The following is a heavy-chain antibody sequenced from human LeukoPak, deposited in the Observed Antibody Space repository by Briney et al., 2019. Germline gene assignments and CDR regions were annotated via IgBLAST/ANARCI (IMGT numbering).Heavy chain of an antibody. CDR3: AREGGSYSGAFDI. Sequence: ASVKVSCKASVYTFTGYYMHWVRQAPGQGLEWMGWINPNSGGTNYAQKFQGRVTMTRDTSISTAYMELSRLRSDDTAVYYCAREGGSYSGAFDIWGQGTMVTVSS. D-gene: IGHD1-26*01. CDR2: INPNSGGT. J-gene: IGHJ3*02. CDR1: VYTFTGYY. V-gene: IGHV1-2*02.